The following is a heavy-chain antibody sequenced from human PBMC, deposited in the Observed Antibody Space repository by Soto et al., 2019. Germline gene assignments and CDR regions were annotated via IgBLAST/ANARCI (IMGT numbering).Heavy chain of an antibody. D-gene: IGHD1-7*01. Sequence: QVQLVESGGGVVQPGRSLRLSCTASGFTFRSYGMHWVRQAPGKGLEWVAVISYDGSNKYYADSVKGRFTISRDNSKNTLNLQMNSLRAEDTAVYYCAKSPNSPVHFDYWGQGTLVTVSS. CDR1: GFTFRSYG. CDR2: ISYDGSNK. V-gene: IGHV3-30*18. CDR3: AKSPNSPVHFDY. J-gene: IGHJ4*02.